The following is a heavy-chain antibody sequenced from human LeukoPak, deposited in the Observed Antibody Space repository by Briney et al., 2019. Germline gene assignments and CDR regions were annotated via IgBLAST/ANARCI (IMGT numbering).Heavy chain of an antibody. J-gene: IGHJ4*02. V-gene: IGHV3-30-3*01. CDR3: AGAYEYTTSFCRY. D-gene: IGHD6-6*01. Sequence: GGSLRLSCAASGFTFSTYAMHWVRQAPGKGLEWVTFIYSDGSNIYYADSVKGRFTISRDNAKNTLYLQMNSLRAEDTAVYYCAGAYEYTTSFCRYWGQGTLVTVSS. CDR2: IYSDGSNI. CDR1: GFTFSTYA.